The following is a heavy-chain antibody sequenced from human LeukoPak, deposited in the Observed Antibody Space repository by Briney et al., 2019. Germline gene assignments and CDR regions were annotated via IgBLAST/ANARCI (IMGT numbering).Heavy chain of an antibody. CDR2: IYYSGST. Sequence: SQTLSLTCTVSGGSISSYYWSWIRQPPGKGLEWIGYIYYSGSTNYNPSLKSRVTMSVDTSKNQFSLKLSSVTAADTAVYYCARVLQGSNVYYYYYMDVWGKGTTVTVSS. V-gene: IGHV4-59*12. CDR3: ARVLQGSNVYYYYYMDV. D-gene: IGHD3-10*01. CDR1: GGSISSYY. J-gene: IGHJ6*03.